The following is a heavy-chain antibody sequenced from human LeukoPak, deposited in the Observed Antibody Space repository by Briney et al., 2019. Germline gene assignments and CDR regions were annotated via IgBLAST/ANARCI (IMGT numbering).Heavy chain of an antibody. CDR3: ARAHDFWSGYYKKGRWFDP. Sequence: SETLSLTCALYGGSFSGYYWSWIRQPPGKGLEWIGEINHSGSTNYNPSLKSRVTISVDTSKNQFSLKLSSVTAADTAVYYCARAHDFWSGYYKKGRWFDPWGQGTLVTVSS. J-gene: IGHJ5*02. CDR2: INHSGST. CDR1: GGSFSGYY. V-gene: IGHV4-34*01. D-gene: IGHD3-3*01.